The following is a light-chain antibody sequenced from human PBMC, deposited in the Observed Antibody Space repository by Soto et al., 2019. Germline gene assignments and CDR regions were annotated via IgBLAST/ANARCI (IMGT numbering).Light chain of an antibody. V-gene: IGKV3-15*01. CDR1: QHVSSN. J-gene: IGKJ2*01. Sequence: EIVMTQSPATLSVSPGGSATLSCRASQHVSSNFAWYRQKPGQAPTLLIYPASTRETGIPARFSGSGSGTEVTLIISSLQSEDFVVSYCQQYNSCAYTFGQGTKLEIK. CDR2: PAS. CDR3: QQYNSCAYT.